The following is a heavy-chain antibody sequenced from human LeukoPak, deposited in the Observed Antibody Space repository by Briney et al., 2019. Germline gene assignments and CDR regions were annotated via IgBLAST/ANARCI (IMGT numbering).Heavy chain of an antibody. CDR1: GFTVSSNY. CDR3: ARGWSGYDTVAQDAFDI. Sequence: GGSLRLSCAVSGFTVSSNYMSWVRQAPGKGLEWVSVIYSGGSTYYADSVKGRFTISRDNSKNTLYLQMNSLRAEDTAVYYCARGWSGYDTVAQDAFDIWGQGTMVTVSS. J-gene: IGHJ3*02. CDR2: IYSGGST. D-gene: IGHD5-12*01. V-gene: IGHV3-66*01.